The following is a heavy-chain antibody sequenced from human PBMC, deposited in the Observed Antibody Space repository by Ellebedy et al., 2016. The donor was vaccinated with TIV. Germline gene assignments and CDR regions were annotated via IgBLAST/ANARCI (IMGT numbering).Heavy chain of an antibody. V-gene: IGHV3-74*01. J-gene: IGHJ5*02. CDR3: ARAPRYCSGVSCRSWFDP. CDR2: INSDGSST. CDR1: GFPFSSYW. D-gene: IGHD2-15*01. Sequence: GGSLRLSXAASGFPFSSYWMHWVPQAPGKGLVWVSRINSDGSSTSYADSVKGRVTISRDNAKNTLFLQMNTLRAEDTAVYYCARAPRYCSGVSCRSWFDPWGQGTLVTVSS.